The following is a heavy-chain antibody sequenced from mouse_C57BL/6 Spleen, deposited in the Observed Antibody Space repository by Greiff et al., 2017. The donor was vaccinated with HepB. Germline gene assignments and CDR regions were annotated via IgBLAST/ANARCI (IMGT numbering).Heavy chain of an antibody. Sequence: EVMLVESGGDLVKPGGSLKLSCAASGFTFSSYGMSWVRQTPDKRLEWVATISSGGSYTYYPDSVKGRFTISRDNAKNTLYLQMSSLTSEDTAMYYCARPFITTVVGGTWFAYWGQGTLVTVSA. D-gene: IGHD1-1*01. J-gene: IGHJ3*01. CDR3: ARPFITTVVGGTWFAY. CDR2: ISSGGSYT. CDR1: GFTFSSYG. V-gene: IGHV5-6*01.